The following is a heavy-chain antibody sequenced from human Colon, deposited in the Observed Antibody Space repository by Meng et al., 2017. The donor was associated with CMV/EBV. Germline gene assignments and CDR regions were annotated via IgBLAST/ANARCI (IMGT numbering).Heavy chain of an antibody. J-gene: IGHJ4*02. Sequence: CKASGYTFTGYYMNWVRQAPGRELGWMGRINPDSGGTDYAQKLQGRVTMTRDTSISTAYMELSRLTSDDTAVYYCARRYGTGSYRDYWGQGTLVTVSS. V-gene: IGHV1-2*06. D-gene: IGHD3-10*01. CDR1: GYTFTGYY. CDR3: ARRYGTGSYRDY. CDR2: INPDSGGT.